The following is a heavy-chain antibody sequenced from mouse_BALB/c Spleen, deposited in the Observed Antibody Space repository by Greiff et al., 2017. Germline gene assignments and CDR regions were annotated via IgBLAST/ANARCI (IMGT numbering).Heavy chain of an antibody. J-gene: IGHJ4*01. V-gene: IGHV10S3*01. CDR3: VRDTFYAMDY. CDR1: GFTFNTNA. CDR2: IRSKSNNYAT. Sequence: EADGGLVQPKGSLNLSCAASGFTFNTNAMHWVRQAPGKGLEWVARIRSKSNNYATYYADSVKDRFTISRDDSQSMLYLQMNNLKTEDTAMYYCVRDTFYAMDYWGQGTSVTVSS.